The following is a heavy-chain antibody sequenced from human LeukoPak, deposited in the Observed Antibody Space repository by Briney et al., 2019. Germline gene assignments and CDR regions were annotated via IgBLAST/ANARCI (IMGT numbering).Heavy chain of an antibody. Sequence: SETLSLTCTVSGTSMSNSYWSWIRQPAGKGLEWIGHIQDRGSTIYNPSLGSRVTMSLETPKNQFSLKLNSVTAADTAVYYCTRGQWLDVWDFWGQGTLVTVSS. V-gene: IGHV4-4*07. D-gene: IGHD6-19*01. CDR3: TRGQWLDVWDF. CDR1: GTSMSNSY. J-gene: IGHJ4*02. CDR2: IQDRGST.